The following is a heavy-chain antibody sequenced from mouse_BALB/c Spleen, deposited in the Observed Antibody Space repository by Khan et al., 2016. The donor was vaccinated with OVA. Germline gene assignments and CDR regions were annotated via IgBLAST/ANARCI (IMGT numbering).Heavy chain of an antibody. V-gene: IGHV1S34*01. CDR2: ISCYNGAT. J-gene: IGHJ3*01. CDR1: GYSFTGYY. D-gene: IGHD1-1*01. Sequence: LVKTGASVKISCKASGYSFTGYYMHWVKQSRGKSLEWIGYISCYNGATSYNQKFKGKATFTVDTSSSTAYMQFNSLTSEDSAVYYCARGDYYGSSSFAYWGQGTLVTVSA. CDR3: ARGDYYGSSSFAY.